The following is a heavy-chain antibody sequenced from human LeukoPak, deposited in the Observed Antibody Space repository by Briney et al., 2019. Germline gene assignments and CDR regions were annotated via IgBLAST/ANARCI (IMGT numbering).Heavy chain of an antibody. CDR3: ARPDYYDSSGYYYNY. D-gene: IGHD3-22*01. V-gene: IGHV1-2*02. CDR1: GYTFTGYY. J-gene: IGHJ4*02. CDR2: INPNSGGT. Sequence: ASVKVSCKASGYTFTGYYMHWVRQAPGQGLEWMGWINPNSGGTNYAQKFQGRVTMTRDTSISTAYVELSRLRSDDTAVYYCARPDYYDSSGYYYNYWGQGTLVTVSS.